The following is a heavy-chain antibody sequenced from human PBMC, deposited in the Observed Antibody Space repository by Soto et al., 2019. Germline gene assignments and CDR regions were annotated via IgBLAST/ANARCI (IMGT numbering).Heavy chain of an antibody. J-gene: IGHJ6*02. CDR2: ISGSGGST. CDR1: GFTLSSYA. D-gene: IGHD3-3*01. CDR3: AQGTYYDFWSAKYYYYGMDV. Sequence: EVQLLESGGGLVQPGGSLRLSCAASGFTLSSYAMSWVRQAPGKGLEWVSAISGSGGSTYYADSVKGRFTISRDNSKNTLYLQMNSLRAEDKAVYYCAQGTYYDFWSAKYYYYGMDVWGQGTTVTVSS. V-gene: IGHV3-23*01.